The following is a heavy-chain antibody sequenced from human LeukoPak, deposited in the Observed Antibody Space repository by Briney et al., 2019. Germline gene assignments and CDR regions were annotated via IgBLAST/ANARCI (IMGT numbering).Heavy chain of an antibody. J-gene: IGHJ6*02. CDR3: ARDPYSSTRSYGMDV. CDR1: GFTFSNYW. Sequence: PGGSLRLSCAASGFTFSNYWMSWVRQAPGKGLEWVANIKQDGSEEVYVDSVTGRFTISRDNAKNSLFLPMNTLRAEDTAVYYCARDPYSSTRSYGMDVWGQGTTVTVSS. CDR2: IKQDGSEE. D-gene: IGHD6-13*01. V-gene: IGHV3-7*05.